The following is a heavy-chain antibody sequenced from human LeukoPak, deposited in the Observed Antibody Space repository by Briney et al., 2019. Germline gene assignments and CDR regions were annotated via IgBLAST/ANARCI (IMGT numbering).Heavy chain of an antibody. V-gene: IGHV4-59*01. CDR2: VYYTGST. Sequence: PSETLSLTCTVSGGSISSYYWSWVRQPPGKGLEWIGFVYYTGSTNYSPSLKSRVTISVETSKNQFSLKLRSVTAADTAVYYCARVTGYMIEDYFDYWGQGTLVTVSS. CDR3: ARVTGYMIEDYFDY. CDR1: GGSISSYY. J-gene: IGHJ4*02. D-gene: IGHD3-22*01.